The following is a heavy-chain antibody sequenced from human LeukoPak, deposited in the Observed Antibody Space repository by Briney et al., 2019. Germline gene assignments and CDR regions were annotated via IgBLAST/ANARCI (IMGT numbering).Heavy chain of an antibody. CDR1: GASFSSGGQY. Sequence: PSETLSLTCTVSGASFSSGGQYWNWIRQSPGRGLEWIGSIHPSGTLYNNPSLESRVTISIDTSKNQFSLNLNSVTAADTAVYFCSRGLDSRKLGYWGQGTLVTVSS. J-gene: IGHJ4*02. CDR2: IHPSGTL. D-gene: IGHD3-22*01. V-gene: IGHV4-31*03. CDR3: SRGLDSRKLGY.